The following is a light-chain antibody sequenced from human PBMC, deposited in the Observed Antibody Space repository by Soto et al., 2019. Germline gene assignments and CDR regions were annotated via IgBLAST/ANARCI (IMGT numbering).Light chain of an antibody. CDR2: DVS. V-gene: IGLV2-14*01. CDR1: SSDVGAYNY. Sequence: QSALTQPASVSGSPGQSIAISCTGTSSDVGAYNYVSWYQQHPGKAPKLMIYDVSNRPSGVSDRFSGSKSGNTASLTISGLQAEVVADYASSEYTTIALYVF. J-gene: IGLJ1*01. CDR3: SEYTTIALYV.